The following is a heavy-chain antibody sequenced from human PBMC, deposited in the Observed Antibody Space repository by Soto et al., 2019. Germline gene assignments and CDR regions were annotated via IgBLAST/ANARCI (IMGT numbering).Heavy chain of an antibody. CDR2: VSANNGHT. V-gene: IGHV1-18*01. CDR1: GFTFSNYG. J-gene: IGHJ6*02. CDR3: ARDIESVTAKQCFYYYAMDV. Sequence: ASVKVSCKASGFTFSNYGLNWVRQAPGQGLEWMGWVSANNGHTNYAQNLQGRVSMTTDTSTSAAYMELRGLTFDDTAVYYCARDIESVTAKQCFYYYAMDVWGQGTTVTVSS. D-gene: IGHD2-8*01.